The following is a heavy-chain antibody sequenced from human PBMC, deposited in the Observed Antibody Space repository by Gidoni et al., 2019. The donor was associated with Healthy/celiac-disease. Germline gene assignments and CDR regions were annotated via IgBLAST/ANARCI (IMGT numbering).Heavy chain of an antibody. CDR3: ARALIAAAVDY. V-gene: IGHV3-21*01. Sequence: EVQLVESGGGLVKPGGSLRLSCAASGFTFSSYSMNWVRQAPGKGLEWVSSISSSSSYIDYADSVKGRFTISRDNAKNSLYLQMNSLRAEDTAVYYCARALIAAAVDYWGQGTLVTVSS. J-gene: IGHJ4*02. CDR1: GFTFSSYS. D-gene: IGHD6-13*01. CDR2: ISSSSSYI.